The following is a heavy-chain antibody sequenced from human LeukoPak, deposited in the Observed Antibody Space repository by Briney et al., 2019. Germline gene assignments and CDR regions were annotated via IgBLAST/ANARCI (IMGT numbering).Heavy chain of an antibody. V-gene: IGHV3-33*01. CDR2: IWYDGSNK. CDR1: GFTFSSYG. J-gene: IGHJ3*02. Sequence: PGRSLRLSCAASGFTFSSYGMHWVRQAPGKGLEWVAVIWYDGSNKYYADSVKGRFTISRDNSKNTLYLQMNSLRAEDTAVYYCARDGRGDLSSAFDIWGQGTMVTVSS. CDR3: ARDGRGDLSSAFDI. D-gene: IGHD3-16*01.